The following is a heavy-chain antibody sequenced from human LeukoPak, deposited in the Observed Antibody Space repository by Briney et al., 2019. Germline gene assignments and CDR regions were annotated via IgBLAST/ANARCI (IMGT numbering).Heavy chain of an antibody. J-gene: IGHJ6*03. CDR3: AREEIYVWGSYRYYYYMDV. CDR1: GGSISSSSYY. V-gene: IGHV4-61*02. CDR2: IYTSGST. Sequence: SETLSLTCTVSGGSISSSSYYWSWIRQPAGKGLEWIGRIYTSGSTNYNPSLKSRVTISVDTSKNQFSLKLSSVTAADTAVYYCAREEIYVWGSYRYYYYMDVWGKGTTVTVSS. D-gene: IGHD3-16*02.